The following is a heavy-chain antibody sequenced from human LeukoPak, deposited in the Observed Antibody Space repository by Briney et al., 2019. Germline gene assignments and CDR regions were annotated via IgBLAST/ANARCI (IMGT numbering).Heavy chain of an antibody. CDR3: ARRHADYYDSSGYYPTWGTDY. V-gene: IGHV1-18*01. Sequence: ASVKVSCKASGYTFTSYGISWVRQAPGQGLEWMGWISAYNGNTNYAQKLQGRVTMTTDTSTSTAYMELRSLRSDDTAVYYCARRHADYYDSSGYYPTWGTDYWGQGTLVTVSS. J-gene: IGHJ4*02. D-gene: IGHD3-22*01. CDR1: GYTFTSYG. CDR2: ISAYNGNT.